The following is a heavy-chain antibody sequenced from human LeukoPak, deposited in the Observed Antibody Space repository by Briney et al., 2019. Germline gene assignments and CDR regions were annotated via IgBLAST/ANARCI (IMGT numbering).Heavy chain of an antibody. CDR1: GGSISSYY. D-gene: IGHD1-1*01. CDR2: IYTSGST. Sequence: SETLSLTCTVSGGSISSYYWSWIRQPAGKGLEWIGRIYTSGSTNYNPSLKSRVTISVDTSKNQFSLKLSSVTAADTAVYYCARDVADLDNMATVSWFDPWGQGTLVTVSS. J-gene: IGHJ5*02. CDR3: ARDVADLDNMATVSWFDP. V-gene: IGHV4-4*07.